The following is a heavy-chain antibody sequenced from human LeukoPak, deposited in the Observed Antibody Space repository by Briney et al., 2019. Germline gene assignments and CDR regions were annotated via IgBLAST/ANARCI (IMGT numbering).Heavy chain of an antibody. CDR3: AKDNSGSYPEYFQH. D-gene: IGHD1-26*01. V-gene: IGHV1-2*02. CDR1: GYTFTGYY. J-gene: IGHJ1*01. Sequence: ASVKVSCKASGYTFTGYYMHWVRQAPGQGLEWMGWINPNSGGTNYAQKLQGRVTMTTDTSTSAAYMELRSLRSDDTALYYCAKDNSGSYPEYFQHWGQGTLVTVSS. CDR2: INPNSGGT.